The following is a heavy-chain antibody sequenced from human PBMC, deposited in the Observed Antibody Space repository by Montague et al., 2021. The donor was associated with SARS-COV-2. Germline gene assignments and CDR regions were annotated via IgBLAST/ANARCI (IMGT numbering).Heavy chain of an antibody. J-gene: IGHJ4*02. V-gene: IGHV3-7*01. CDR3: ARGWDSQGY. D-gene: IGHD1-26*01. CDR1: GFTLSSYW. Sequence: SLRLSCAASGFTLSSYWMSWVRQAPGKGLEWVANIKQDGSEKYYVDSVKGRFTISRDNAKNSLYLQMNSLRAEDTAVYYCARGWDSQGYWGRGTLVTVSS. CDR2: IKQDGSEK.